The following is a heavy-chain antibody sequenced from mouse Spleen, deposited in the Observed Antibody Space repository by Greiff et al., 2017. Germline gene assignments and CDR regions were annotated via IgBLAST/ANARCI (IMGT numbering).Heavy chain of an antibody. D-gene: IGHD2-4*01. Sequence: VHVKQSAPELVKPGASVKISCKASGYSFTGYYMHWVKQSHVKSLEWIGRINPYNGATSYNQNFKDKASLTVDKSSSTAYMELHSLTSEDSAVYYCARSDYDYDAWFAYWGQGTLVTVSA. V-gene: IGHV1-31*01. CDR1: GYSFTGYY. CDR2: INPYNGAT. CDR3: ARSDYDYDAWFAY. J-gene: IGHJ3*01.